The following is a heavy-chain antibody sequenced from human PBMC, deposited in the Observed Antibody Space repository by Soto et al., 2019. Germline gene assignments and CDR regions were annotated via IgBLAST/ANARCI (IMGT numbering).Heavy chain of an antibody. CDR2: ISGSGATA. Sequence: EVQLLESGGGLVQPGGTLRLSCAASGFIFSKYAMSWVRQAPGKGLEWLSSISGSGATAYHADSVKGRFTISRDNSKDTLYLQMNSLRAEDTAIYYCAKTPTIFGVGPWGQGTLVTVSS. CDR3: AKTPTIFGVGP. CDR1: GFIFSKYA. D-gene: IGHD3-3*01. J-gene: IGHJ5*02. V-gene: IGHV3-23*01.